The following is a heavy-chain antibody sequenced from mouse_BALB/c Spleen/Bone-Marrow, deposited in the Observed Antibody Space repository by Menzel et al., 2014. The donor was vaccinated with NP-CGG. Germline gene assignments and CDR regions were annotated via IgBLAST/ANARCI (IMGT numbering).Heavy chain of an antibody. D-gene: IGHD2-1*01. CDR3: ARLNYGNPFAY. J-gene: IGHJ3*01. Sequence: QVQLQQSAAELARPGASVKMSCKASGYTFTSYTIHWVKQRPGQGLEWIGYINPSSGYTDYNQRFNDKTTLTTDKSSSTAYIQLSSLTSEDSAVYYCARLNYGNPFAYWGQGTLVTVSA. CDR2: INPSSGYT. V-gene: IGHV1-4*02. CDR1: GYTFTSYT.